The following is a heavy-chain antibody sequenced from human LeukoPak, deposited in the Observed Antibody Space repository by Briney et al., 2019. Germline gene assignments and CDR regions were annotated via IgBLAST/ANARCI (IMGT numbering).Heavy chain of an antibody. D-gene: IGHD4-17*01. J-gene: IGHJ4*02. CDR3: AKDKPYDYGDNAIDY. V-gene: IGHV3-30*18. CDR2: ISYDGNNT. Sequence: GGSLRLSCAASGFTFSSYGMYWVRQAPGKGLEWVALISYDGNNTYYADSVKGRFTISRDTSKNTLYLQMNSLRVEDTAVYYCAKDKPYDYGDNAIDYWGQGTLVTVSS. CDR1: GFTFSSYG.